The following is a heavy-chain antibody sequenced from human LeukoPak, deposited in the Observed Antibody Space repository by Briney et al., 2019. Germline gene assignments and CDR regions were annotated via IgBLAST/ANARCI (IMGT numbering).Heavy chain of an antibody. CDR2: ISDSGRTI. Sequence: GSLTLSCAASGFSFRSYEMNWVRQAPGKGLEWLSYISDSGRTIYYADSVNGRFTISRNNVKNSLYLQMTSLRAEDTAVYYCARGYGDYTTGMDVWGQGITVTVSS. CDR3: ARGYGDYTTGMDV. D-gene: IGHD4-17*01. CDR1: GFSFRSYE. J-gene: IGHJ6*02. V-gene: IGHV3-48*03.